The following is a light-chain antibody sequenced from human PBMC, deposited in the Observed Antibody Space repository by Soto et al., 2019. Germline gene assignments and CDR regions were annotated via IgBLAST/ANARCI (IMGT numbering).Light chain of an antibody. CDR2: GAS. CDR1: PSVSNN. J-gene: IGKJ5*01. CDR3: QQYNDWFSIT. Sequence: EIELTQSPGTLSLSPGERATLSWRAGPSVSNNYLAWYQQKPGQAPRLLLYGASTRATGIPARFSGSGSGTAFTLPISSLQSEDFGVYYCQQYNDWFSITFGQGTQLEIK. V-gene: IGKV3-15*01.